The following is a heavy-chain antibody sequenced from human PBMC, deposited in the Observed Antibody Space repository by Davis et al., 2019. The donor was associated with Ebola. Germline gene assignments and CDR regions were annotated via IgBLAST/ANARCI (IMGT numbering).Heavy chain of an antibody. D-gene: IGHD4-11*01. CDR2: IWSDGSNK. J-gene: IGHJ4*02. CDR3: ARTENTVTTTWFDY. CDR1: GFTFSSYG. Sequence: GESLKISCAASGFTFSSYGMHWVRQAPGKGLEWVAVIWSDGSNKYYADSVKGRFTISRDNSKNTLYLQMTSLRAEDTAVYYCARTENTVTTTWFDYWGQGTLVTVSS. V-gene: IGHV3-33*01.